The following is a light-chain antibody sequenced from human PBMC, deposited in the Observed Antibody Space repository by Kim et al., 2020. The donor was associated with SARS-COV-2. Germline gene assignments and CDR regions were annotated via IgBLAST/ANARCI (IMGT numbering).Light chain of an antibody. CDR1: QGISNS. Sequence: ASVGDRVNITCRASQGISNSLAWFQQKPAKAPKVLIYAASTLQSGVPSRFSGSGSGTDFTLTISSLQPEDVATYYCQKYNAAPWTFGQGTKVDIK. CDR3: QKYNAAPWT. J-gene: IGKJ1*01. V-gene: IGKV1-27*01. CDR2: AAS.